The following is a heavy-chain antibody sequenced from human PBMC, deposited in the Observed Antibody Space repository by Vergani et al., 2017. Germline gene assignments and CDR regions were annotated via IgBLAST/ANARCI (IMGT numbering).Heavy chain of an antibody. V-gene: IGHV2-70*01. J-gene: IGHJ4*02. Sequence: QVTLRESGPALVKPTQTLTLTCTFSGFSILTSEKCVSWIRQPPGKALEWLALIDWNDNKYFNTSLKTRLTISKDASKNQVVLTMTNMDPVDTATYYCARIRRRGRSGYDIFDFWGQGILVTVAS. D-gene: IGHD5-12*01. CDR3: ARIRRRGRSGYDIFDF. CDR1: GFSILTSEKC. CDR2: IDWNDNK.